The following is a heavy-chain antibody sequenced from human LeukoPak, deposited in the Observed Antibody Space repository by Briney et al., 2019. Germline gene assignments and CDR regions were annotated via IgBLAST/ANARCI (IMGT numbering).Heavy chain of an antibody. Sequence: GGSLRLSCAASGFTFSSYGMHWVRQAPGKGLEWVAFIRYDGGNKYYADSVKGRFTISRDNSKNTLYLQMNSLRAEDTAVYYCAKVVRAATGNYYYYYYMDVWGKGTTVTISS. J-gene: IGHJ6*03. CDR1: GFTFSSYG. CDR2: IRYDGGNK. D-gene: IGHD2-15*01. CDR3: AKVVRAATGNYYYYYYMDV. V-gene: IGHV3-30*02.